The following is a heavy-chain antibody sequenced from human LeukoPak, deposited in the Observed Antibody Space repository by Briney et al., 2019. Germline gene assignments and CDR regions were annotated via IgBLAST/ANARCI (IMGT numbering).Heavy chain of an antibody. V-gene: IGHV4-39*07. Sequence: SETLSLTCTVSGGSISSSSYYWGWIRQPPGKGLEWIGSIYYSGSTYYNPSLKSRVTISVDTSKNQFSLKLSSVTAADTAVYYCARDNYDFWSGNLLDYFDYWGQGTLVTVSS. CDR1: GGSISSSSYY. CDR3: ARDNYDFWSGNLLDYFDY. D-gene: IGHD3-3*01. J-gene: IGHJ4*02. CDR2: IYYSGST.